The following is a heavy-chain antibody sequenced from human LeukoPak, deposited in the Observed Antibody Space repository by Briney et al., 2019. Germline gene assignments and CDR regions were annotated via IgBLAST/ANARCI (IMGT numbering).Heavy chain of an antibody. Sequence: GASVKVSCKASGYTFTGYYMHWVRQAPGQGLEWMGWINPDSGGTIYAQNFQGRVTMTRDTSTSTAYMELSSLRSDDTAVYYCARDLGDTYGSVGDFDYWGQGTLVTVSS. CDR2: INPDSGGT. J-gene: IGHJ4*02. CDR3: ARDLGDTYGSVGDFDY. V-gene: IGHV1-2*02. D-gene: IGHD3-10*01. CDR1: GYTFTGYY.